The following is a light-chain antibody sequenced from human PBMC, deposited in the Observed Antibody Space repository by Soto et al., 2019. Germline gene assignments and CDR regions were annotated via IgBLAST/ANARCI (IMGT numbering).Light chain of an antibody. Sequence: EVVLTQSPATLSLSPGQRATLSCRASQGVSSYLAWYQQKPGQAPRLLIFDVSNRATGIPARFSGSGSGTDFTLTISSLEPEDFAVYYCQQRYSWPLTFGQGTRLDIK. CDR1: QGVSSY. J-gene: IGKJ5*01. CDR2: DVS. V-gene: IGKV3D-11*01. CDR3: QQRYSWPLT.